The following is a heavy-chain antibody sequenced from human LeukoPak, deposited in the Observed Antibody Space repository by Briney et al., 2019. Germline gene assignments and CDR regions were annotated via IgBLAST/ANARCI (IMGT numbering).Heavy chain of an antibody. CDR2: IYYSGST. V-gene: IGHV4-39*07. CDR1: GGSISSSSYY. D-gene: IGHD3-3*01. J-gene: IGHJ5*02. Sequence: SETLSLTCTVSGGSISSSSYYWGWIRQPPGKGLEWIGIIYYSGSTNYNPSLKSRVTISVDTSKNQFSLKLSSVTAADTAVYYCARGYYDFWSGYQNWFDPWGQGTLVTVSS. CDR3: ARGYYDFWSGYQNWFDP.